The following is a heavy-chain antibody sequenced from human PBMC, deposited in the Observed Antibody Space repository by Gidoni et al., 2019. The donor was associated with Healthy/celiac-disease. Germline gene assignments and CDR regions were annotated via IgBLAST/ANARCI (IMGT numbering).Heavy chain of an antibody. CDR2: ISYDGSNK. CDR1: GFTFRSYA. J-gene: IGHJ5*02. Sequence: QVQLVESGGGVVQPGRSMRLSCAASGFTFRSYAMHWVRQAPGKGLEWVAVISYDGSNKYYADSVKGRFTISRDNSKNTLYLQMNSLRAEDTAVYYCARGRQQQLVPWFDPWGQGTLVTVSS. V-gene: IGHV3-30-3*01. D-gene: IGHD6-13*01. CDR3: ARGRQQQLVPWFDP.